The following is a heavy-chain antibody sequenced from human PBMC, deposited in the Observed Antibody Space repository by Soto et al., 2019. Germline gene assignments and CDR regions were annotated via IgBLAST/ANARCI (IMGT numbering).Heavy chain of an antibody. CDR3: ARGKEWLYHTFDY. CDR2: INYSGST. D-gene: IGHD3-3*01. V-gene: IGHV4-39*07. Sequence: SETLSLTCTVSGASIGSSTYYWGWIRQPPGKGLEWTGSINYSGSTFYNPSLRSRVTISVDTSKNQFSLKLSSVTAADTAVYYCARGKEWLYHTFDYWGQGTLVTVSS. CDR1: GASIGSSTYY. J-gene: IGHJ4*02.